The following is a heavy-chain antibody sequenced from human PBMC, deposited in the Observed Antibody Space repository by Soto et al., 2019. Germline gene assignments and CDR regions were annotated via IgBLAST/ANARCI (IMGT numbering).Heavy chain of an antibody. CDR1: GFTFTSSA. CDR3: AAVGGGSRLLYYYYGMDV. CDR2: IVVGSGNT. J-gene: IGHJ6*02. Sequence: SVKVSCKASGFTFTSSAVQWVRQARGQRLEWIGWIVVGSGNTNYAQKFQERVTITRDMSTSTAYMELSSLRSEDTAVYYCAAVGGGSRLLYYYYGMDVWGQGTTVTV. D-gene: IGHD1-26*01. V-gene: IGHV1-58*01.